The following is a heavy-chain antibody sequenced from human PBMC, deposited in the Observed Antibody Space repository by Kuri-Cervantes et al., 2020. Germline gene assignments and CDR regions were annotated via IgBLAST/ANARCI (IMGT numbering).Heavy chain of an antibody. J-gene: IGHJ4*02. CDR3: ARSTQYYDILTGYPL. Sequence: GGSLRLSCAASGFTFSSYGMHWVRQAPGKGLEWVAFIRYDGSNKYYADSVKGRFTISRDNSKNTLYLQMNSLRAEDTAVYYCARSTQYYDILTGYPLWGQGTLVTVSS. CDR2: IRYDGSNK. D-gene: IGHD3-9*01. CDR1: GFTFSSYG. V-gene: IGHV3-30*02.